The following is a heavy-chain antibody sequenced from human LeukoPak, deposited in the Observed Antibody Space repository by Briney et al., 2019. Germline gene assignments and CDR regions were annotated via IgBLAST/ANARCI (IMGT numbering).Heavy chain of an antibody. Sequence: PSETLSLTCTVSGGSISSYYWSWIRQPPGKGLEWIGYIYYSGSTNYNPSLKSRVTISVDTSKNQFSLKLSSVTAADTAVYYCARSSKKWLRTSGYYYYLDVWGKGTTVTVSS. D-gene: IGHD5-12*01. J-gene: IGHJ6*03. V-gene: IGHV4-59*01. CDR1: GGSISSYY. CDR3: ARSSKKWLRTSGYYYYLDV. CDR2: IYYSGST.